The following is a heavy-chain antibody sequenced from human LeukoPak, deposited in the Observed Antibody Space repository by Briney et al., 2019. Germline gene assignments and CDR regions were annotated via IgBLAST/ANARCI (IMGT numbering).Heavy chain of an antibody. CDR2: ISGSGGST. Sequence: SGGSLRLSCAASGFTFSSYAMSWVRQAPGKGLEWVSAISGSGGSTYYADSVKGRFTISRDNSKNTLYLQMNSLRAEDTAVYYCAKDYYGSGSRGDAFDIWGQGTMVTVSS. CDR1: GFTFSSYA. V-gene: IGHV3-23*01. J-gene: IGHJ3*02. CDR3: AKDYYGSGSRGDAFDI. D-gene: IGHD3-10*01.